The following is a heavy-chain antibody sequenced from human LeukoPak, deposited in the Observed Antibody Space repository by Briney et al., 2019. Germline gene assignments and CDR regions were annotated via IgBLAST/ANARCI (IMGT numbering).Heavy chain of an antibody. Sequence: GGSLRLSCAASGFTFSSYGMHWVRQAPGKGLEWVAVISYDGSNKYYADSVKGRFTISRDNSKNTLYLQMNSLRAEDTAVYYCAKERRIVGVTSLDYWGQGTLVTVSS. CDR2: ISYDGSNK. V-gene: IGHV3-30*18. CDR1: GFTFSSYG. J-gene: IGHJ4*02. D-gene: IGHD1-26*01. CDR3: AKERRIVGVTSLDY.